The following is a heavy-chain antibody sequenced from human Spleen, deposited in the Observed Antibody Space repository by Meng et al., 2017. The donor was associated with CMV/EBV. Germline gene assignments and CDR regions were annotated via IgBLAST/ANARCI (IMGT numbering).Heavy chain of an antibody. CDR1: GFTFSSYA. CDR2: MSYDGSDK. D-gene: IGHD2-2*02. CDR3: ATLGGRCSSTRCYTPHYYFDY. Sequence: GGCLRLSCAASGFTFSSYAMHWVRQAPDKGLEWVAVMSYDGSDKYYADSVKGRFTISRDNSKSTLYLQMNSLRAEDTAVYYCATLGGRCSSTRCYTPHYYFDYWGQGTLVTVSS. V-gene: IGHV3-30*04. J-gene: IGHJ4*02.